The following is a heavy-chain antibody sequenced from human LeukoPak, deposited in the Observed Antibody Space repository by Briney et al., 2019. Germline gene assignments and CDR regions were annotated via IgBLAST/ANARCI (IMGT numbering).Heavy chain of an antibody. Sequence: ASVKVSCKASGYTFTSYGISWVRQAPGQGLEWMGWISAYNGNTNYAQKLQGRVTMTTDTSTSTAYMELRSLRSDDTAVYYCASGKLGYYYGSGSFRAPVADDAFDIWGQGTMVTVSS. D-gene: IGHD3-10*01. CDR1: GYTFTSYG. CDR3: ASGKLGYYYGSGSFRAPVADDAFDI. J-gene: IGHJ3*02. V-gene: IGHV1-18*01. CDR2: ISAYNGNT.